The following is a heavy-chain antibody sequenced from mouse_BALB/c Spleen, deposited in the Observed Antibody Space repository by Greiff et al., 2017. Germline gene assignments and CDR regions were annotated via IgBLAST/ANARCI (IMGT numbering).Heavy chain of an antibody. V-gene: IGHV1-63*02. CDR1: GYTFTNYW. CDR2: IYPGGGYT. J-gene: IGHJ2*01. D-gene: IGHD1-1*01. Sequence: VKLMESGAELVRPGTSVKISCKASGYTFTNYWLGWVKQRPGHGLEWIGDIYPGGGYTNYNEKFKGKATLTADTSSSTAYMQLSSLTSEDSAVYFCARDNYYGPDYWGQGTTLTVSS. CDR3: ARDNYYGPDY.